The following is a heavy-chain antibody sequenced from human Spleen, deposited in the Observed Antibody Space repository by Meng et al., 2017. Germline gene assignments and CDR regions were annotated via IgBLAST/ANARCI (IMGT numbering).Heavy chain of an antibody. Sequence: VQLQEAGPGLWKPSGTLVLTCAVSCAAISSNNWWSWVHQPPGKGLEWIGEIFHGGSTNYNPSLKSRVTISVDKSKNQFSLKLSSVTAADTAVYYCSNYIWGSEPTGVLSWGQGTLVTVSS. D-gene: IGHD3-16*01. CDR2: IFHGGST. J-gene: IGHJ5*02. CDR3: SNYIWGSEPTGVLS. CDR1: CAAISSNNW. V-gene: IGHV4-4*02.